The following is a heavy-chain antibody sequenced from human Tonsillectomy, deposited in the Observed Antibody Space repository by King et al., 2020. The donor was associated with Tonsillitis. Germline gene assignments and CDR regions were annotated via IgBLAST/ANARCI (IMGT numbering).Heavy chain of an antibody. J-gene: IGHJ4*02. CDR1: GFTFSSYG. CDR2: ISYVGRNK. CDR3: AIFXXSXSXXLPLDY. V-gene: IGHV3-30*03. D-gene: IGHD2-2*01. Sequence: VQLVESGGGVVQPGRSLRLSCAASGFTFSSYGMHWVRQAPGKGLEWVAVISYVGRNKYYADSLKGRFTISRDNSKNTLYLQMNSLRAEDTGVCFCAIFXXSXSXXLPLDYWXQGTXVTVSS.